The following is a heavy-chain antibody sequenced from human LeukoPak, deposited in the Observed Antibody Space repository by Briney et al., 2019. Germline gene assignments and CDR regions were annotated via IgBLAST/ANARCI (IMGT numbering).Heavy chain of an antibody. Sequence: PSETLSLTCAVSGGSINNYFSTWIRQSAGRGLEWIGRIYSTGSTNYNPSFRGRVTMSVDTTKNQFSLNLMSVTAADTAVYYCAGPRPPHSDYWGQGALVTVSS. J-gene: IGHJ4*02. CDR3: AGPRPPHSDY. CDR2: IYSTGST. V-gene: IGHV4-4*07. CDR1: GGSINNYF.